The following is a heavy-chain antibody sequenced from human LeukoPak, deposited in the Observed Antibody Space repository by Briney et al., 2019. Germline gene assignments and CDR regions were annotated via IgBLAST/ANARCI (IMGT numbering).Heavy chain of an antibody. D-gene: IGHD4-17*01. Sequence: PGGSLRLSCAASGFTFSSYSMNWVRQAPGKGLEWVSAISGSGGSTYYADSVKGRFTISRDNSKNTLYLQMNSLRAEDTAVYYCANNYGDYLIDYWGQGTLVTVSS. CDR2: ISGSGGST. CDR3: ANNYGDYLIDY. V-gene: IGHV3-23*01. J-gene: IGHJ4*02. CDR1: GFTFSSYS.